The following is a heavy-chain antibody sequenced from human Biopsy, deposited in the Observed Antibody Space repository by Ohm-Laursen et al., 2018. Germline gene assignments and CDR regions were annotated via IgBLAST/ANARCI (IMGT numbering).Heavy chain of an antibody. J-gene: IGHJ4*02. D-gene: IGHD2-15*01. CDR2: ISWNSGSI. V-gene: IGHV3-9*01. CDR1: GFTFDDYA. CDR3: AKSCSGGTCYPGDDY. Sequence: SLRLSCTAFGFTFDDYAMHWVRQAPGKGLEWVSGISWNSGSIGYADSVKGRFTISRDNAKNSLYLQMNSLRAEDTALYYCAKSCSGGTCYPGDDYWGQGTLVTVSS.